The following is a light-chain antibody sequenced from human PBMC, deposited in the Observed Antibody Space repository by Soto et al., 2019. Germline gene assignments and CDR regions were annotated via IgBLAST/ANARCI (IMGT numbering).Light chain of an antibody. CDR3: QQYYSYPLT. CDR1: QGISSY. CDR2: AAS. J-gene: IGKJ4*01. V-gene: IGKV1-8*01. Sequence: AIRMTQSPSSFSASTGDRVTITCRASQGISSYLAWYQQKPWKAPKLLIYAASTLQSGVPSRFSGRGSGTDFTLTISCLQSEDFATYYCQQYYSYPLTFGGGTKVEIK.